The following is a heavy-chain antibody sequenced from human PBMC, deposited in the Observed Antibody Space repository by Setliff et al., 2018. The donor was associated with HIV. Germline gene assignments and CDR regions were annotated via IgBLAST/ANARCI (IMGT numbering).Heavy chain of an antibody. V-gene: IGHV4-61*09. CDR1: GGSIWSGSYY. J-gene: IGHJ5*02. Sequence: SETLSLTCTVSGGSIWSGSYYWTWIRQPAGKGLEWIGHITASGGATHNPSVKSRVSISLGSPSSEFSLRLTSVSAADTAVYYCARAVVFASGNFWFDPWGPGALVTVSS. CDR3: ARAVVFASGNFWFDP. D-gene: IGHD3-3*01. CDR2: ITASGGA.